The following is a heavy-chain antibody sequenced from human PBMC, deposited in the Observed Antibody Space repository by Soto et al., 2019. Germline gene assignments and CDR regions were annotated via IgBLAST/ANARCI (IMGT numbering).Heavy chain of an antibody. Sequence: EVQLLESGGGLVQPGGSLRLSCAASGFTFSSYAMSWVRQAPGKGLEWVSAISGSGGSTYYADSVKGRFTISRDNSKNTLYLQMNSLRDEDTAVYYCAKEERITMIVVVVDAFDIWGQGTMVTVSS. CDR1: GFTFSSYA. CDR3: AKEERITMIVVVVDAFDI. D-gene: IGHD3-22*01. J-gene: IGHJ3*02. CDR2: ISGSGGST. V-gene: IGHV3-23*01.